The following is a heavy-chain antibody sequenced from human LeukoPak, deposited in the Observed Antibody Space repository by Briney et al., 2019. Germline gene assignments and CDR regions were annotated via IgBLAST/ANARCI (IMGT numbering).Heavy chain of an antibody. CDR3: ARDGRAGSLFAY. D-gene: IGHD6-19*01. CDR2: IYHSGST. V-gene: IGHV4-30-2*01. CDR1: GVSVGSGGYS. J-gene: IGHJ4*02. Sequence: SETLSLSCAVSGVSVGSGGYSWSWIRQPPGKGLEWIGYIYHSGSTYYNPSLKSRVTISVDTSKNQFSLKLSSVTAADTAIYYCARDGRAGSLFAYWGQGTLVTVSS.